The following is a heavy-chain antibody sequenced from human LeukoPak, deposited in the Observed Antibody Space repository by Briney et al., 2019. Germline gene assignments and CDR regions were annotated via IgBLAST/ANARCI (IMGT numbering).Heavy chain of an antibody. V-gene: IGHV1-69*06. CDR2: IIPIFGTA. CDR3: ARGHTDYYDSSGYYYFDY. J-gene: IGHJ4*02. D-gene: IGHD3-22*01. CDR1: GGTFSSYA. Sequence: SVKVSCKASGGTFSSYAISWVRHAPGQGREWMGGIIPIFGTANYAQKFQGRVTITADKSTSTAYMELSSLRSEDTAVYYCARGHTDYYDSSGYYYFDYWGQGTLVTVSS.